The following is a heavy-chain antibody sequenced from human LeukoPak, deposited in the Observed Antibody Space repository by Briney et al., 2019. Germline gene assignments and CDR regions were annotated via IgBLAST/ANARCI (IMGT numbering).Heavy chain of an antibody. CDR2: IHHSGST. Sequence: NRTEDYQPSRIRKPPVKILNLIGYIHHSGSTYYYNPSLKSRVTMSVDTSKNQFSLKLSSVGAADTAVYYCVRDRSRPNPFFDSWGQGTLVTVSS. D-gene: IGHD6-13*01. V-gene: IGHV4-30-4*01. CDR3: VRDRSRPNPFFDS. CDR1: NRTEDYQ. J-gene: IGHJ4*02.